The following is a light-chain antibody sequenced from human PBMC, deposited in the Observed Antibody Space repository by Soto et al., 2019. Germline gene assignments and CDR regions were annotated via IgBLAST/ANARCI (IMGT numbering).Light chain of an antibody. V-gene: IGKV3-11*01. Sequence: EIVLTQSPATLSLSPGERATLSCRASQSVSSYLAWYQQKPGQAPRLLIYDASNRATGIPARFSGSGSGTDFTLTIRSLEPEDFAVYYCQQRSNRITFGQGTRLEIK. CDR2: DAS. CDR1: QSVSSY. CDR3: QQRSNRIT. J-gene: IGKJ5*01.